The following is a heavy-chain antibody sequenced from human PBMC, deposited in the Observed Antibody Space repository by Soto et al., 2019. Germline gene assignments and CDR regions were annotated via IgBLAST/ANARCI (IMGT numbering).Heavy chain of an antibody. Sequence: PGVSLRISWNVSGYIFTDYGVAWVRQMPGEGLEWMGSSFPGDVGTIYRPPCQGQFTISPDKSISPAYLQWSSLKASDTSLYACASVPWGGTYSLYLRGRATVLTV. V-gene: IGHV5-51*01. J-gene: IGHJ4*02. CDR1: GYIFTDYG. CDR3: ASVPWGGTYSLYL. D-gene: IGHD3-16*01. CDR2: SFPGDVGT.